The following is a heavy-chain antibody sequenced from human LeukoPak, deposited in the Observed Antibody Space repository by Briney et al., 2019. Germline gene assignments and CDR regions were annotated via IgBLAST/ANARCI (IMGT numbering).Heavy chain of an antibody. Sequence: GGSLRLSCAASGFTFSSYGMHWVRQAPGKGLEWVAVISYDGSNKYYADSVKGRFTISRDNSKNTLYLQMNSLRAEDTAVYYCARGEMTTVPEYFQHWGQGTLVTVSS. V-gene: IGHV3-30*03. J-gene: IGHJ1*01. CDR3: ARGEMTTVPEYFQH. CDR2: ISYDGSNK. CDR1: GFTFSSYG. D-gene: IGHD4-17*01.